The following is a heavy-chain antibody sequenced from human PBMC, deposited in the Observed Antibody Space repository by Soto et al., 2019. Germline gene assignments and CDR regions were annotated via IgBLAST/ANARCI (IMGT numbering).Heavy chain of an antibody. CDR2: IYYSGST. J-gene: IGHJ3*02. D-gene: IGHD2-2*01. V-gene: IGHV4-31*03. CDR1: GGSISSGGYY. CDR3: ARDQNCSSTSCYANAFDI. Sequence: SETLSLTCTVSGGSISSGGYYWSWIRQHPGKGLEWIGYIYYSGSTYYNPSLKSRVTISVDTSKNQFSLKLSSVTAADTAVYYCARDQNCSSTSCYANAFDIWGQGTMVTVSS.